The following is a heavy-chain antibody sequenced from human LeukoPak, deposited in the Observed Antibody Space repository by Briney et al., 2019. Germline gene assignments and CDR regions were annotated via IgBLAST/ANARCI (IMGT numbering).Heavy chain of an antibody. D-gene: IGHD3-22*01. Sequence: PGGSLRLSCAASGFLFNNYGLVWVRQAPGKGLEWVAAISNDGGGRTYADFVKGRFTISRDNSKNTLFLHMNSLRAEDTALYYCAKGGSSGYFLDLWGQGTLVTVSS. V-gene: IGHV3-23*01. CDR2: ISNDGGGR. CDR3: AKGGSSGYFLDL. CDR1: GFLFNNYG. J-gene: IGHJ5*02.